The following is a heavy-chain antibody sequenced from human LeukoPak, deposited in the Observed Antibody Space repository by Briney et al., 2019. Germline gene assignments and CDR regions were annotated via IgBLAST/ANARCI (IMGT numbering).Heavy chain of an antibody. CDR2: IYYSGST. V-gene: IGHV4-59*01. Sequence: SETLSLTCTVSGGSISSYYWSWIRQPPGKGLEWIGYIYYSGSTNYNPSLKSRVTISVDTSKNQFSLKLSSVTAADTAVYYCARLKYYYDSSGYYRIYYFDYRGQGTLVTVPS. CDR3: ARLKYYYDSSGYYRIYYFDY. D-gene: IGHD3-22*01. J-gene: IGHJ4*02. CDR1: GGSISSYY.